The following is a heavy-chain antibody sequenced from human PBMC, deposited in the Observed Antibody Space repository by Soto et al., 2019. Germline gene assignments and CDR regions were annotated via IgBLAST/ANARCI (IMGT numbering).Heavy chain of an antibody. V-gene: IGHV3-30*18. Sequence: QVHLVESGGGVVQPGRSLRLSCAASGFNFSVSGMHWVRQAPGKGLEWVAIISYDGGIHYHADSVKGRFTISRDNSKNTLFLQMNNVRAEDTAVYFCAKDRGRGFSHGFLEYWGQGTLVSVSS. CDR2: ISYDGGIH. J-gene: IGHJ4*02. CDR3: AKDRGRGFSHGFLEY. D-gene: IGHD3-22*01. CDR1: GFNFSVSG.